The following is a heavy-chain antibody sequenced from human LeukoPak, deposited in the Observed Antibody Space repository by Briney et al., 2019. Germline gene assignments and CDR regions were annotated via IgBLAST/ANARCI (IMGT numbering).Heavy chain of an antibody. J-gene: IGHJ4*02. V-gene: IGHV3-23*01. CDR3: AKANWVSNADAVW. Sequence: GRSLRLSYAAAGFSFSNYAMSSVRQAARGGTGWVLSIRAGSETFYAASVQGRFTLSRDDSRNTVYFQLNDLRVEDTAKYYCAKANWVSNADAVWWGQGTQVTVSS. CDR1: GFSFSNYA. D-gene: IGHD2-2*01. CDR2: IRAGSET.